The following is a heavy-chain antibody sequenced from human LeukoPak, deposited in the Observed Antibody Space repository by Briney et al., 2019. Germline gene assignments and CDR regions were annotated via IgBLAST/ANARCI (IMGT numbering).Heavy chain of an antibody. Sequence: PSQTLSLTCTVSGGSISSYYWSWIRQPPGKGLEWIGYIYYSGSTNYNPSLKSRVTISVDTSKNQFSLKLSSVTAADTAVYYCARDAVITGTRRGYYYYYMDVWGKGTTVTVSS. CDR2: IYYSGST. CDR1: GGSISSYY. CDR3: ARDAVITGTRRGYYYYYMDV. D-gene: IGHD1-7*01. V-gene: IGHV4-59*01. J-gene: IGHJ6*03.